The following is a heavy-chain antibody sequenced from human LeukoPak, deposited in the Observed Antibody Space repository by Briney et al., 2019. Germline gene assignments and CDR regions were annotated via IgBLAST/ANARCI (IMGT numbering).Heavy chain of an antibody. D-gene: IGHD1-26*01. J-gene: IGHJ4*02. Sequence: PGGSLRLSCAASGFTFNKYAMSWVRQAPGKGLEWVSVIYSGGSTYYADSVKGRFTISRDNSKNTLYLQMNSLRAGDTAVYYCARGAPFDYWGQGTLVTVSS. V-gene: IGHV3-53*01. CDR3: ARGAPFDY. CDR2: IYSGGST. CDR1: GFTFNKYA.